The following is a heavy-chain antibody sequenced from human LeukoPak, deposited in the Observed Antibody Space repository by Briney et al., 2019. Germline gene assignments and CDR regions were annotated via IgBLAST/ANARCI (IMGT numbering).Heavy chain of an antibody. CDR3: ARGFGGHGDYGDDF. J-gene: IGHJ4*02. D-gene: IGHD4-17*01. V-gene: IGHV4-31*03. Sequence: SETLSLTCTVSGGSISSGGYYWSWIRQHPGKGLEWIGYIYYSGSTYYNPSLKSRVTISVDTSKNQFSLKLSSVTAADTAVYYCARGFGGHGDYGDDFWGQGTLVTVSS. CDR2: IYYSGST. CDR1: GGSISSGGYY.